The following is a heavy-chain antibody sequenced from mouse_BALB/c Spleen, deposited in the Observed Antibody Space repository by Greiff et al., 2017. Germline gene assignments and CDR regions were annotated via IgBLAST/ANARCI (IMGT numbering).Heavy chain of an antibody. J-gene: IGHJ3*01. D-gene: IGHD2-4*01. Sequence: EVMLVESGGGLVQPKGSLKLSCAASGFTFNTYAMNWVRQAPGKGLEWVARIRSKSNNYATYYADSVKDRFTISRDDSQSMLYLQMNNLKTEDTAMYYCVRHGIYYEYDEGFAYWGQGTLVTVSA. CDR3: VRHGIYYEYDEGFAY. V-gene: IGHV10-1*02. CDR2: IRSKSNNYAT. CDR1: GFTFNTYA.